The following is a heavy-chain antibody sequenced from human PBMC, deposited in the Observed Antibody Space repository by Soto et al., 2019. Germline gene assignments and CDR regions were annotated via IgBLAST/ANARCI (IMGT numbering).Heavy chain of an antibody. V-gene: IGHV2-70*11. CDR3: ARTYGDYYYYYMDV. J-gene: IGHJ6*03. Sequence: TLSLTCTVSGGSISSYYWSWIRQPPGKALEWLARIDWDDDKYYSTSLKTRLTISKDTSKNQVVLTMTNMDPVDTATYYCARTYGDYYYYYMDVWGKGTTVTVSS. CDR1: GGSISSYY. CDR2: IDWDDDK. D-gene: IGHD4-17*01.